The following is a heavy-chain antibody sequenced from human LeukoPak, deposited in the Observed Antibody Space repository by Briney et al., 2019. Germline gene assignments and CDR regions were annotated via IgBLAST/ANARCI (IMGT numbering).Heavy chain of an antibody. CDR2: ISAYNGNT. CDR1: GYTFTSYD. Sequence: ASVKVSCKASGYTFTSYDINWVRQAPGQGLEWMGWISAYNGNTNYAQKLQGRVTMTTDTSTSTAYMELRSLRSDDTAVYYCAREERFGELIQIDYWGQGTLVTVSS. V-gene: IGHV1-18*01. D-gene: IGHD3-10*01. J-gene: IGHJ4*02. CDR3: AREERFGELIQIDY.